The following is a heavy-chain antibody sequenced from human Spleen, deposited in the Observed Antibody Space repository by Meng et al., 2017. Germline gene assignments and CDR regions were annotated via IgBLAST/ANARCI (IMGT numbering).Heavy chain of an antibody. CDR1: GFTFSSYE. Sequence: GGSLRLSCAASGFTFSSYEMNWVRQAPGKGLERVSYISSSGSTIWYADSVKGRFTISRDNAKNSLYLQMNSLRAEDTAVYHCAKDIAAAGTVAFDAFDIWGQGTMVTVSS. CDR3: AKDIAAAGTVAFDAFDI. CDR2: ISSSGSTI. D-gene: IGHD6-13*01. J-gene: IGHJ3*02. V-gene: IGHV3-48*03.